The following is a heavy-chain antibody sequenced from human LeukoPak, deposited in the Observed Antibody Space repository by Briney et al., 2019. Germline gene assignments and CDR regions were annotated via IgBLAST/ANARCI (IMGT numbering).Heavy chain of an antibody. Sequence: SQTLSLTCTVSGGSISSGGYYWSWIRQHPGKQLEWIGFTHYSGSAKSNPSLKSRVTTSVDTSKNQFSLKLSSVTAADTAVYYCAKWSTGLKAYDFWGQGTLVIVSS. CDR1: GGSISSGGYY. CDR2: THYSGSA. V-gene: IGHV4-61*08. D-gene: IGHD2-8*01. CDR3: AKWSTGLKAYDF. J-gene: IGHJ4*02.